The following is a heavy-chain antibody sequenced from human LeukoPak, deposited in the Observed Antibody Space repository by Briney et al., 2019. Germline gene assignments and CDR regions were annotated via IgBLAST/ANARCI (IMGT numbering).Heavy chain of an antibody. CDR1: GFTFSSYE. V-gene: IGHV3-48*03. CDR2: ISSSGSTI. Sequence: GGSLRLSCAASGFTFSSYEMNWVRQAPGKGLEWVSYISSSGSTIYYADSVKGRFTISRDKVKNSLYLQMNSLRGDDTAVYYCARDGLPVALDKWGQGTLVTVSS. J-gene: IGHJ4*02. CDR3: ARDGLPVALDK. D-gene: IGHD2-2*01.